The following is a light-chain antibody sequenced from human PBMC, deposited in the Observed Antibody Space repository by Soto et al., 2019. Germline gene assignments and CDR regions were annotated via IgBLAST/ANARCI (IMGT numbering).Light chain of an antibody. CDR1: QGVASN. J-gene: IGKJ2*01. Sequence: EIVMTQSPVTLSVSPGERAALSCRASQGVASNLAWYQQKPGQAPRLLIHSASTRATGIPDRFSGSGSGTEFTLTISSLQSEEFAVYYCQQYNNWPYTFGQGTKLEIK. CDR3: QQYNNWPYT. CDR2: SAS. V-gene: IGKV3-15*01.